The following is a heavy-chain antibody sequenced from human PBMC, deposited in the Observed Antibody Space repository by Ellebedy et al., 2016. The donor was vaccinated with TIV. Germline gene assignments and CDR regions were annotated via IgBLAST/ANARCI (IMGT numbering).Heavy chain of an antibody. CDR1: GFTFKAYA. CDR2: ISGSGQIT. CDR3: AKDAFGELLSNGFDM. D-gene: IGHD3-10*01. J-gene: IGHJ3*02. V-gene: IGHV3-23*01. Sequence: GESLKISCAASGFTFKAYALTWVRQAPGKGLEWVSGISGSGQITYYADSLKGRFTLSRDNSKNTLFLQMNGLRADDTAVYYCAKDAFGELLSNGFDMWGQGTLVTVSS.